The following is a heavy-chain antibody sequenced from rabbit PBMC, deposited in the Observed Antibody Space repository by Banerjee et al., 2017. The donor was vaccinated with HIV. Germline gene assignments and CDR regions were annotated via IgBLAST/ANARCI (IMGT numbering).Heavy chain of an antibody. Sequence: QLKETGGGLVQPGGSLTLSCKASGFTIISSYWMCWVRQAPGKGLEWIGCISTGDGSTYYANWVNGRFTISSDNAQNTVDLQVNSLTAADTATYFCARGERYDTYAYAGYAWDLWGPGTLVTVS. CDR3: ARGERYDTYAYAGYAWDL. D-gene: IGHD6-1*01. J-gene: IGHJ4*01. CDR1: GFTIISSYW. V-gene: IGHV1S7*01. CDR2: ISTGDGST.